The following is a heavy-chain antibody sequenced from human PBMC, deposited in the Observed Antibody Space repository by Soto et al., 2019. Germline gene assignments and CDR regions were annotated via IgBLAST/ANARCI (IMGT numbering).Heavy chain of an antibody. D-gene: IGHD2-15*01. CDR2: ISYDGINK. Sequence: QVQLVESGGGVVQPGRSLRLSCAASGFTFSSFAMHWVRQAPGKGLEWVAVISYDGINKYYADSVKGRFTISRDNSKNTLSLQMNSLRAEDTAVYYCAGMVVAATFDYWGQGTLVTVSS. CDR1: GFTFSSFA. J-gene: IGHJ4*02. V-gene: IGHV3-30-3*01. CDR3: AGMVVAATFDY.